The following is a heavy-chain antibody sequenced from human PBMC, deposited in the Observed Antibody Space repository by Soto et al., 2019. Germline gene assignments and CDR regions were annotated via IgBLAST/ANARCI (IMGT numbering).Heavy chain of an antibody. CDR1: GYNFNVYY. Sequence: ASVKVSCKASGYNFNVYYLHCLRQSPLQGLEWMGWIVPNSGGTYSAQKFQGRLTLTRDSSISTTYLELSSLTSDDTAVYYCARGFLYCSDGACYVDSWGQGTLVTVSS. CDR2: IVPNSGGT. J-gene: IGHJ4*02. CDR3: ARGFLYCSDGACYVDS. V-gene: IGHV1-2*02. D-gene: IGHD2-15*01.